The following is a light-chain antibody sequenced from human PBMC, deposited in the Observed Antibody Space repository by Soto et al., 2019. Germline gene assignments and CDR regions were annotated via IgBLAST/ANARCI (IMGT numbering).Light chain of an antibody. CDR3: QQYVSSPLT. CDR1: QSVSSN. Sequence: IVMTKSPATLSVSPGERATLSCRASQSVSSNLAWSQQKPGQAPRLVSAGASSRATAIPDRVSGSGSGTDFTLTISRREPEDFAVYYCQQYVSSPLTFGGGTKVDI. CDR2: GAS. J-gene: IGKJ4*01. V-gene: IGKV3-20*01.